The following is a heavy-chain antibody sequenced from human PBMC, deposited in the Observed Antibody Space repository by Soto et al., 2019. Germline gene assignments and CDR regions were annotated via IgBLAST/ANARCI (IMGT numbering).Heavy chain of an antibody. D-gene: IGHD2-21*01. V-gene: IGHV3-23*01. CDR2: ISGSGGRT. CDR1: GFTFSNYG. J-gene: IGHJ4*02. Sequence: EVQLLESGGGLIQPGGSLRLSCEASGFTFSNYGMTWVRLAPGKGLEWGSTISGSGGRTFYADPAKGRFTISRDNSKNTRYLQMNSLRAEDTAVYYCAKEMIASTLAEFFDYWGQGTLVTVSS. CDR3: AKEMIASTLAEFFDY.